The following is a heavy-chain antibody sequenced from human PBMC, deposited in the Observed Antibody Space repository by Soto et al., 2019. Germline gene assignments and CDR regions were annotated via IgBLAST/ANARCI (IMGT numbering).Heavy chain of an antibody. CDR2: ISYDGSNK. J-gene: IGHJ4*02. CDR1: GFTFSNAW. CDR3: ATRNNSSSWYLDY. Sequence: GGSLRLSCAASGFTFSNAWMNWVRQAPGKGLEWVAVISYDGSNKYYADSVKGRFTISRDNSKNTLYLQMNSLRAEDTAVYYCATRNNSSSWYLDYWGQGTLVTVSS. D-gene: IGHD6-13*01. V-gene: IGHV3-30-3*01.